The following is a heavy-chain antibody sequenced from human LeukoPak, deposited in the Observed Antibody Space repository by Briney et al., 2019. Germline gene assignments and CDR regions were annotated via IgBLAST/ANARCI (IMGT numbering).Heavy chain of an antibody. CDR3: ARGYLDIVVVPAAH. CDR2: IYYSGST. J-gene: IGHJ4*02. CDR1: GGSISSGDYY. V-gene: IGHV4-30-4*08. Sequence: SETLSLTCTVSGGSISSGDYYWSWIRQPPGKGLEWIGYIYYSGSTYYNPSLKSRVTISVDTSKNQFSLKLSSVTAADTAVYYCARGYLDIVVVPAAHWGQGTLVTVSS. D-gene: IGHD2-2*01.